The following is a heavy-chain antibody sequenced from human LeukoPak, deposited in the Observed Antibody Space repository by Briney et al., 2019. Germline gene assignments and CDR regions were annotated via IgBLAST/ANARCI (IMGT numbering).Heavy chain of an antibody. D-gene: IGHD3-10*01. Sequence: SETLSLTCTVSGGSISSSSYSWSWIRQPPGKGLEWIGEINHSGSTNYNPSLKSRVTISVDTSKNQFSLKLSSVTAADTAVYYCARGETYYYGSGSSQPFDYWGQGTLVTVSS. V-gene: IGHV4-39*07. J-gene: IGHJ4*02. CDR2: INHSGST. CDR3: ARGETYYYGSGSSQPFDY. CDR1: GGSISSSSYS.